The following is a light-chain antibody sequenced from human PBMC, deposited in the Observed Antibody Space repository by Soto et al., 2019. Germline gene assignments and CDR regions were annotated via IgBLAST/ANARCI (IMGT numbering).Light chain of an antibody. CDR3: NSYTSKSTGV. CDR1: SIDVGGYNY. CDR2: EVS. V-gene: IGLV2-14*01. J-gene: IGLJ1*01. Sequence: QSALTQPASVSGSPGQSITISCTGTSIDVGGYNYVSGYQQHPGKAPKLIIYEVSNRPSGVSSRFSGSKSGNTASLTISGLQAEDDADYYCNSYTSKSTGVFGTGTKHIVL.